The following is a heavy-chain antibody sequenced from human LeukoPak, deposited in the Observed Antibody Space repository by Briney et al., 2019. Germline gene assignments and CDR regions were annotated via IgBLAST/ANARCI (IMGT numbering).Heavy chain of an antibody. CDR3: AKSRIAAHLIIDY. V-gene: IGHV3-23*01. D-gene: IGHD6-6*01. CDR1: GFTFSSYA. J-gene: IGHJ4*02. CDR2: IIDSGGST. Sequence: GGSLRLSCAASGFTFSSYAMSWVRQAPGKGLEWVSTIIDSGGSTFYADSVKGRFTISRDNSKNTLYLQMNSLRAEDTAVYYCAKSRIAAHLIIDYWGQGTLVTVSS.